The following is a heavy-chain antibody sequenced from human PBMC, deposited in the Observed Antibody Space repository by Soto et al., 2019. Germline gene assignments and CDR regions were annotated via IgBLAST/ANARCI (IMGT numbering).Heavy chain of an antibody. CDR2: IYFNGNT. D-gene: IGHD3-16*01. V-gene: IGHV4-59*13. CDR3: ASGTFGGVVLAH. CDR1: ATSFSKYY. Sequence: AETLSLTCTVSATSFSKYYWTWIRQPPGKGLEWIGYIYFNGNTNYNPSLKRRVTISVDTSKKQISLNLTSVTDADTAVYFCASGTFGGVVLAHWGQGTLVTVSS. J-gene: IGHJ4*02.